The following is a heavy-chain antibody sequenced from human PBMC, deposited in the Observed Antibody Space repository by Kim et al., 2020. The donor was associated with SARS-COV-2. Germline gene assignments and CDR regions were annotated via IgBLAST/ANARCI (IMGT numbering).Heavy chain of an antibody. V-gene: IGHV3-21*01. CDR1: GFTFSSYS. D-gene: IGHD3-22*01. CDR2: ISSSSYI. Sequence: GGSLRLSCAASGFTFSSYSMNWVRQAPGKGLEWVSSISSSSYIYYADSVKGRFTISRDNAKNSLYLQMNSLRAEDTAVYYCARDLLGDYYDSSGYYYWGQGTLVTVSS. J-gene: IGHJ4*02. CDR3: ARDLLGDYYDSSGYYY.